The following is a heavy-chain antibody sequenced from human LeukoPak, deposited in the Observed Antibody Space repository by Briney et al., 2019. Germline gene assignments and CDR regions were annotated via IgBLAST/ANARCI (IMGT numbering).Heavy chain of an antibody. J-gene: IGHJ5*02. V-gene: IGHV2-5*02. CDR1: GFSLSTSGVG. Sequence: SGPTLVKPTQTLTLTRTFSGFSLSTSGVGVGWIRQPPGKALEWLALIYWDDDKRYSPSLKSRLTITKDTSKNQVVLIMTNMDPVDTATYCCAHYGVDEGEDNWFDPWGQGTLVTVSS. D-gene: IGHD4-17*01. CDR2: IYWDDDK. CDR3: AHYGVDEGEDNWFDP.